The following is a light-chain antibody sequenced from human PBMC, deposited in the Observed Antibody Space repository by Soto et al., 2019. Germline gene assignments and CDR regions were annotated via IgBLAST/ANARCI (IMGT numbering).Light chain of an antibody. CDR2: GAS. V-gene: IGKV3-20*01. CDR1: QSVSSSY. CDR3: QQYGNSPLT. Sequence: EIVLTQSPGTLSLSPGERATLSCRASQSVSSSYLAWYQQKPGQAPRLLIYGASSRATGIPDRFSGSGSGTDFTLTISRLEPEDFELYYCQQYGNSPLTLGGGTKVDI. J-gene: IGKJ4*01.